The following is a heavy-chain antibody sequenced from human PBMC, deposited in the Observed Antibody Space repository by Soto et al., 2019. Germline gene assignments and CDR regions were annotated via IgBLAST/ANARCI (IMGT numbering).Heavy chain of an antibody. V-gene: IGHV3-21*01. CDR3: ARDYGKLNP. D-gene: IGHD2-15*01. J-gene: IGHJ5*02. CDR1: GFTFSTYT. Sequence: EVQLVESGGGLVKPGGSVRLSCAASGFTFSTYTMNWVRQTPGKGLEWVSSISSGSNYIYYADSLKGRFTISRDNAKNSLYLQMNSLRAEDTAVYYCARDYGKLNPWGQGTLVTVSS. CDR2: ISSGSNYI.